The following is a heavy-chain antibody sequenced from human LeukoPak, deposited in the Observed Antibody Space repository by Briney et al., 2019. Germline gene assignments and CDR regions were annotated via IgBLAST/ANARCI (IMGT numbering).Heavy chain of an antibody. D-gene: IGHD3-10*01. Sequence: GGSLRLSCTASGFTFSSYSLNWVRQAPGKGLEWVSSVSTGSNYIYYADSVKGRFTISRDNDKNSLYLQMNSLRVEDTAVYYCARASSGSGLDYWGQGDLLTVST. V-gene: IGHV3-21*01. CDR2: VSTGSNYI. J-gene: IGHJ4*02. CDR1: GFTFSSYS. CDR3: ARASSGSGLDY.